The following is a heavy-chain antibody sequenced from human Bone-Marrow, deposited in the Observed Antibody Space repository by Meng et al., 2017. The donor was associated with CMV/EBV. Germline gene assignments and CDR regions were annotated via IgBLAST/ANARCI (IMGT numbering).Heavy chain of an antibody. V-gene: IGHV1-2*02. CDR1: GYTFTGYY. D-gene: IGHD2-2*01. CDR2: INPNSGGT. CDR3: ARDIVVVPTPNWFDP. Sequence: ASVKVSCKASGYTFTGYYMHWVRQAPGQGLEWMGWINPNSGGTNYAQKFQGRVTMTRDTSISTAYMELSRLRSDDTAVYYCARDIVVVPTPNWFDPWGHGTLVTVSS. J-gene: IGHJ5*02.